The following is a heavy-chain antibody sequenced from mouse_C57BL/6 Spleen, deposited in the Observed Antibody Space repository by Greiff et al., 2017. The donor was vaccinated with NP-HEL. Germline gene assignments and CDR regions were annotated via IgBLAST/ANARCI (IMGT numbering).Heavy chain of an antibody. CDR3: ARWLLRWYFDV. CDR1: GYTFTGYW. D-gene: IGHD2-3*01. Sequence: VQLQQSGAELMKPGASVKLSCKATGYTFTGYWIEWVTPRPGHGLEWIGEILPGSGSTTYNEKFKGKAPFTAATSSITAYMQRSSLTTEDSAIYYCARWLLRWYFDVWGTGTTVTVSS. J-gene: IGHJ1*03. CDR2: ILPGSGST. V-gene: IGHV1-9*01.